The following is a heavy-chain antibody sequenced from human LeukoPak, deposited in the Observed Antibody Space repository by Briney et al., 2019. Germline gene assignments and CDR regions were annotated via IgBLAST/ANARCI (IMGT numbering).Heavy chain of an antibody. V-gene: IGHV3-21*01. CDR2: ISSSSSYT. J-gene: IGHJ6*02. CDR3: ARPYGDYDHYYGMDV. CDR1: GFTLSAYG. Sequence: GGSPRLSCATSGFTLSAYGMNWVRLAPGKGLEWVSSISSSSSYTYYADSVKGRFTISRDNAKNSLYLQMDSLRAEDTAVYYCARPYGDYDHYYGMDVWGQGTTVTVSS. D-gene: IGHD4-17*01.